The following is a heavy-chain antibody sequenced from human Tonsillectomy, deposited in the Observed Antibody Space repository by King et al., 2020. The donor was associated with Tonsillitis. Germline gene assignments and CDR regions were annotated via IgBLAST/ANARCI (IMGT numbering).Heavy chain of an antibody. CDR1: GGSFSGYY. Sequence: HVQLQQWGAGLLKPSETLSLTCAVYGGSFSGYYWNWIRQPPGKGLEWIGEISHSGTTNYNPSLKSRVTISVDTSKNQFSLKLSSVTAADTAVYYCAAPVPVAINWGQGTLVTVFS. CDR2: ISHSGTT. V-gene: IGHV4-34*01. CDR3: AAPVPVAIN. D-gene: IGHD2-2*01. J-gene: IGHJ4*02.